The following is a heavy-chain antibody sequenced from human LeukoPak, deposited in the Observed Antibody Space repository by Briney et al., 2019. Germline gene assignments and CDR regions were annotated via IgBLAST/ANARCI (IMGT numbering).Heavy chain of an antibody. J-gene: IGHJ6*02. CDR1: GSTFSSYA. CDR2: ISYDGSNK. V-gene: IGHV3-30-3*01. Sequence: PGGSLRLSCAASGSTFSSYAMHWVRQAPGKGLEWVAVISYDGSNKYYADSVKGRFTISRDNSKNTLYLQMNSLRAEDTAVYYCARPPREGYYYYYGMDVWGQGTTVTVSS. CDR3: ARPPREGYYYYYGMDV. D-gene: IGHD1-26*01.